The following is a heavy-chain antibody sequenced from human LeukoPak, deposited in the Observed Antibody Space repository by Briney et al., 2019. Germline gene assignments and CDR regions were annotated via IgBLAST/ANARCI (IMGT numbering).Heavy chain of an antibody. D-gene: IGHD6-6*01. V-gene: IGHV1-2*02. CDR2: INPNSGGT. CDR1: GYTFTGYY. Sequence: ASVKVSCKASGYTFTGYYMHWVRQAPGQGLEWMGWINPNSGGTNYAQKFQGRVTMTRDTSISTAYMELSRLRSDDTAVYYCARDVVPLIAARVWFDPWGQGTLVTVSS. CDR3: ARDVVPLIAARVWFDP. J-gene: IGHJ5*02.